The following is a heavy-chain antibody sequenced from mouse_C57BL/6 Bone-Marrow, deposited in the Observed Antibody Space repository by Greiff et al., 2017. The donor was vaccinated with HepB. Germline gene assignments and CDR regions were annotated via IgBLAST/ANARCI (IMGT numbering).Heavy chain of an antibody. CDR1: GYAFSSSW. CDR3: ARAVGFLDGTYSLDY. Sequence: VKLVDSGPELVKPGASVKISCKASGYAFSSSWMNWVKQRPGKGLEWIGRIYPGDGDTNYNGKFKGKATLTADKSSSTAYMQLSSLTSEDSAVYFCARAVGFLDGTYSLDYWGQGTTLTVSS. J-gene: IGHJ2*01. CDR2: IYPGDGDT. V-gene: IGHV1-82*01. D-gene: IGHD2-10*01.